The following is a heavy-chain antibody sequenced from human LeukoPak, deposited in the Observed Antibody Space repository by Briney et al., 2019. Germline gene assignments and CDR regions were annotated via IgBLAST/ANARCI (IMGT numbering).Heavy chain of an antibody. CDR1: GFTVSSNS. J-gene: IGHJ4*02. D-gene: IGHD6-13*01. V-gene: IGHV3-53*01. CDR2: IYSDNT. CDR3: AKASSSWDTVLNFDY. Sequence: PGGSLRLSCTVSGFTVSSNSMSWVRQAPGKGLEWVSFIYSDNTHYSDSVKGRFTISRDNSKNTLYLQMNSLRAEDTAVYYCAKASSSWDTVLNFDYWGQGTLVTVSS.